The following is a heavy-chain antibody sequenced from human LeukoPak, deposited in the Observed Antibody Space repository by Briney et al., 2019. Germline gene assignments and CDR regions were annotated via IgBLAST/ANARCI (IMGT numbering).Heavy chain of an antibody. CDR2: IYPGDSDT. Sequence: GESLKISCQGSGYSFTSYWIGWVRQMPGKGLEWMGIIYPGDSDTRYSPSFQGQVTISADKSISTAYLQWSSLKASDTAMYYCFTSPWGDGDYRYFQHWGQGTLVTVSS. J-gene: IGHJ1*01. D-gene: IGHD4-17*01. V-gene: IGHV5-51*01. CDR3: FTSPWGDGDYRYFQH. CDR1: GYSFTSYW.